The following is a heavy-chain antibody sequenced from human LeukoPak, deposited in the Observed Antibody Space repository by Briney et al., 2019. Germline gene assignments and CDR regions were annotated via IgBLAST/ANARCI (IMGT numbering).Heavy chain of an antibody. CDR1: GGTFSSYA. CDR2: IIPIFGTA. D-gene: IGHD2-15*01. CDR3: ARDCSGGSCYPS. V-gene: IGHV1-69*13. Sequence: SVKVSCKASGGTFSSYAISWVRQAPGRGLEWMGGIIPIFGTANYAQKFQGRVTITADESTSTAYMELSSLRSEDTAVYYCARDCSGGSCYPSWGQGTLVTVSS. J-gene: IGHJ5*02.